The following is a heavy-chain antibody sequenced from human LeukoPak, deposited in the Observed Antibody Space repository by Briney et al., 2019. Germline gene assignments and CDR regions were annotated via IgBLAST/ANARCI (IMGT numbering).Heavy chain of an antibody. V-gene: IGHV3-11*01. CDR3: ARAMTAAYFDY. CDR1: GFTFSDYY. Sequence: GGSLRLSCAASGFTFSDYYMSRIRQAPGKGLEWVSYISSSGSTIYYADSVKGRFTISRDNAKNSMYLQMNSLRAEDTAVYYCARAMTAAYFDYWGQGTLVTVSS. CDR2: ISSSGSTI. D-gene: IGHD3-22*01. J-gene: IGHJ4*02.